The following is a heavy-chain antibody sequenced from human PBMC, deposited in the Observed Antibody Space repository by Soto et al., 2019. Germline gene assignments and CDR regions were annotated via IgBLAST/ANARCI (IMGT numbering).Heavy chain of an antibody. CDR1: GFNFTYNA. CDR2: VSGNGENT. V-gene: IGHV3-23*01. J-gene: IGHJ3*02. CDR3: TTAGVLQPDPDAFDI. Sequence: PGGSLILSCTASGFNFTYNAMSWVRQAPGKGLQWVSTVSGNGENTDYAESVKGRFTISRDTSKNTLYLQMNSLKAEDTAVYYCTTAGVLQPDPDAFDIWGQGTMVTVAS. D-gene: IGHD2-15*01.